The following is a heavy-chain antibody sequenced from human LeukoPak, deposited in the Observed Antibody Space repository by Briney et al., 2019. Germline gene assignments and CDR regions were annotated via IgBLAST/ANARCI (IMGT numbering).Heavy chain of an antibody. V-gene: IGHV4-4*07. Sequence: SETLSLTCTVSAGSISYYYWGWIRQPAGQGLEWIVRIYTIGSTIYNPSLKSRVSLSVDTSKNQFSLKLYSVAAADTAVYYCARTYGPGSYLDYWGQGTLVTVSS. J-gene: IGHJ4*02. D-gene: IGHD3-10*01. CDR1: AGSISYYY. CDR3: ARTYGPGSYLDY. CDR2: IYTIGST.